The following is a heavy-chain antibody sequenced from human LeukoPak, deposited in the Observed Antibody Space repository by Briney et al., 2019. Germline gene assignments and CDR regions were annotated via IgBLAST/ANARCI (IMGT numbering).Heavy chain of an antibody. CDR2: INWNGATT. V-gene: IGHV3-20*04. Sequence: PGGSLRLSCAASGFTLEDYGMTWVRQAPGKGLEWVSNINWNGATTVYADSVKGRFTISRDNAKNSLYLQMNSLRAEDSALYYCARDSHYYDSSGYYSNWFDPWGQGTQVTVSS. D-gene: IGHD3-22*01. J-gene: IGHJ5*02. CDR3: ARDSHYYDSSGYYSNWFDP. CDR1: GFTLEDYG.